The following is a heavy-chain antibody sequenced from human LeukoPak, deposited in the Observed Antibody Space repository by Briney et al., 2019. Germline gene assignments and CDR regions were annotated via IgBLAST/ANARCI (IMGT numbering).Heavy chain of an antibody. CDR1: GFTFSTYG. J-gene: IGHJ4*02. CDR3: AKDRDYGASGYYFDY. CDR2: ISNDGRDK. D-gene: IGHD4-17*01. V-gene: IGHV3-30*18. Sequence: GRSLRLSCAASGFTFSTYGMHWVRQAPGKGLEWVAVISNDGRDKYSADYVKGRFTISRDNSKNTLYLQMNSLRSEDTAVYYCAKDRDYGASGYYFDYWGQGTLVTVSS.